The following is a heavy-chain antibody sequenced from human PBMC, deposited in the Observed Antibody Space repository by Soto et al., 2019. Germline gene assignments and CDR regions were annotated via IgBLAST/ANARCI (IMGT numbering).Heavy chain of an antibody. Sequence: PSETLSLTCTVSGGSISSSSYYWGWIRQPPGKGLEWIGSIYYSGSTYYNPSLKSRVTISVDTSKNQFSLKLSSVTAADTAVYYCARGPSGDKVHYWGQGALVTV. CDR3: ARGPSGDKVHY. V-gene: IGHV4-39*01. D-gene: IGHD7-27*01. J-gene: IGHJ4*02. CDR2: IYYSGST. CDR1: GGSISSSSYY.